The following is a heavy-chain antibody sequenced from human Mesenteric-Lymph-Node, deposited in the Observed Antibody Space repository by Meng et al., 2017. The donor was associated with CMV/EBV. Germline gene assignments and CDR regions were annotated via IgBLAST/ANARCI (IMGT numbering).Heavy chain of an antibody. CDR3: GRGQQTFDP. Sequence: QVQLVQSGAEVKKPGASVKFSCKASGYSFTGYSIHWVRQAPGQGLEWMGRISPNTGDTIYEENFQGRVTMTRDTSINTAYMELSSLTSDDTAVYYCGRGQQTFDPWGQGTLVTVSS. V-gene: IGHV1-2*06. D-gene: IGHD1-1*01. CDR1: GYSFTGYS. J-gene: IGHJ5*02. CDR2: ISPNTGDT.